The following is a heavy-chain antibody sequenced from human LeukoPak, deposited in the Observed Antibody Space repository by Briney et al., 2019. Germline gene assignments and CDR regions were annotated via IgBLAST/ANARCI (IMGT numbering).Heavy chain of an antibody. CDR1: GFTFSSYW. CDR3: ARDSSGEGQQLEGFDY. D-gene: IGHD6-13*01. CDR2: IYYSGST. Sequence: PGGSLRLSCAASGFTFSSYWLSWVRQAPGKGLEWIGYIYYSGSTNYNPSLKSRVTISVDTSKNQFSLKLSSVTAADTAVYYCARDSSGEGQQLEGFDYWGQGTLVTVSS. V-gene: IGHV4-59*01. J-gene: IGHJ4*02.